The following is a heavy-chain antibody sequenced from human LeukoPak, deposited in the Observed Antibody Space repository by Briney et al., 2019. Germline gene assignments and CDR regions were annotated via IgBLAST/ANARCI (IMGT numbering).Heavy chain of an antibody. CDR1: GGSISSGGYY. V-gene: IGHV4-39*07. CDR2: INHSGST. Sequence: SETLSLTCTVSGGSISSGGYYWSWIRQPPGKGLEWIGEINHSGSTNYNPSLKSRVAISVDTSKNQFSLKLSSVTAADTAVYYCARTISADYYYGMDVWGQGTTVTVSS. D-gene: IGHD3-9*01. CDR3: ARTISADYYYGMDV. J-gene: IGHJ6*02.